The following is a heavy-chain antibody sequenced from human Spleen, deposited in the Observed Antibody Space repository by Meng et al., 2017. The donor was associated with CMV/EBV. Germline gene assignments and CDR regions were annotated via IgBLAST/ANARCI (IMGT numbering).Heavy chain of an antibody. V-gene: IGHV3-66*02. J-gene: IGHJ4*02. CDR2: IYSGGST. CDR1: GGSINSSSYY. D-gene: IGHD3-10*01. CDR3: ARYYYGSGSHFDY. Sequence: ETLSLTCTVSGGSINSSSYYWGWIRQPPGKGLEWVSVIYSGGSTYYADSVKGRFTISRDNSKNTLYLQMNSLRAEDTAVYYCARYYYGSGSHFDYWGQGTLVTVSS.